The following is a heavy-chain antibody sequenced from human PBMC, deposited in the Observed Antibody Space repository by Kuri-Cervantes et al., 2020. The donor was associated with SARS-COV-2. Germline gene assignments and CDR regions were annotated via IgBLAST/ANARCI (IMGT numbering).Heavy chain of an antibody. D-gene: IGHD3-16*01. J-gene: IGHJ6*02. CDR1: GYTFTTYS. CDR3: ARGEGGSGSYGMDV. V-gene: IGHV1-18*01. CDR2: ISAYNGNT. Sequence: ASVKVSCKASGYTFTTYSMNWVRQAPGQGLEWMGWISAYNGNTNYAQKLQGRVTMTTDTSTSTAYMELRSLRSDDTAVYYCARGEGGSGSYGMDVWGQGTTVTVSS.